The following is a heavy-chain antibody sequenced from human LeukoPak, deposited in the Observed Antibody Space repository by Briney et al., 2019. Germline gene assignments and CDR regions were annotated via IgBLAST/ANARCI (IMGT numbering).Heavy chain of an antibody. CDR1: GFTFGDYT. Sequence: GGSLRLSCAASGFTFGDYTMNWVRQAPGKGLEWVSSISSSSLYIYYADSVKGRFTISRDNAKNSQYLQMNSLRAEDTAVYYCARGGDGYNSDLDYWGQGTLVTVSS. D-gene: IGHD5-24*01. CDR2: ISSSSLYI. CDR3: ARGGDGYNSDLDY. J-gene: IGHJ4*02. V-gene: IGHV3-21*01.